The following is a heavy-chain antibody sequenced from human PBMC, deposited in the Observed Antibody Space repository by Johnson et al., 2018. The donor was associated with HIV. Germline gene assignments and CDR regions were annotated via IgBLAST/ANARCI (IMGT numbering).Heavy chain of an antibody. CDR1: GFTFDDYA. CDR2: ISGSGGRT. V-gene: IGHV3-23*04. D-gene: IGHD1-26*01. Sequence: VQLVESGGGLVQPGRSLRLSCAASGFTFDDYAMHWVRQAPGKGLEWVSAISGSGGRTNYADSVKGRFTISRDNSENTLYLQMSSLRAEDTALYYCAKDRWELFWGGGEASHDAFDIWGQGTMVTVSS. CDR3: AKDRWELFWGGGEASHDAFDI. J-gene: IGHJ3*02.